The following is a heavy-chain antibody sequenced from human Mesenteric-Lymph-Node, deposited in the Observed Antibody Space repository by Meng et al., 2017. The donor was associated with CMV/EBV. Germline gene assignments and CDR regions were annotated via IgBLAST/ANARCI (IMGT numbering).Heavy chain of an antibody. V-gene: IGHV3-30*04. CDR1: GFTFSSYA. Sequence: GESLKISCAASGFTFSSYAMSWVRQAPGKGLEWVAVISYDGSNKYYAESVKGRLTISRDNSRNTLYLQMNSLRAEDTTVYYCARAVAGTYYYFYGMDLWGQGTTVTVSS. CDR3: ARAVAGTYYYFYGMDL. CDR2: ISYDGSNK. D-gene: IGHD6-19*01. J-gene: IGHJ6*02.